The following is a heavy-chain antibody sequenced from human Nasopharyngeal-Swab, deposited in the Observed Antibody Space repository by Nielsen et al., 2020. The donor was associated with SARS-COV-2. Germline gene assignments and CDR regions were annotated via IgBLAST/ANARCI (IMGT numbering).Heavy chain of an antibody. CDR2: ISSSSSYI. CDR1: GFTFSSYS. V-gene: IGHV3-21*01. Sequence: GGSLRLSCAASGFTFSSYSMNWVRQAPGKGLEWVSSISSSSSYIYYADSVKGRFTISRDNAKNSLYLQMNSLRAEDTAVYYCARGPITMVRGVPVGAFDISGQGTMVTVSS. CDR3: ARGPITMVRGVPVGAFDI. J-gene: IGHJ3*02. D-gene: IGHD3-10*01.